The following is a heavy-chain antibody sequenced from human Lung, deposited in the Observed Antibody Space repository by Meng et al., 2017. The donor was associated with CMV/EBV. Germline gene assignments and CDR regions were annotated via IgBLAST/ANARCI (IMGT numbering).Heavy chain of an antibody. CDR2: ISYDGSNK. J-gene: IGHJ6*02. D-gene: IGHD3-3*01. CDR1: GFTFSSYS. CDR3: ARELRFLEWLLPTSYYYYGMDV. Sequence: SXAASGFTFSSYSMHWVRQAPGKGLEWVAGISYDGSNKYYADSVKGRFTISRDNSKNTLYLHMNSLRAEDTAVYYCARELRFLEWLLPTSYYYYGMDVWGQGTXVTVSS. V-gene: IGHV3-30-3*01.